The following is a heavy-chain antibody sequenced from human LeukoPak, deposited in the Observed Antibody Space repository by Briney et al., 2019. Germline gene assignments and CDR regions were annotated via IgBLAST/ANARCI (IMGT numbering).Heavy chain of an antibody. CDR2: IKSDGKT. CDR3: ARAPSEIGGYYPEYFRH. Sequence: GGSLRLSCAASGFTFSSYWMHWVRQAPGKGLVWVSRIKSDGKTNYADSVKGRFTISRDNGKNTVSLQMNSLRAEDTGVYYCARAPSEIGGYYPEYFRHWGQGTLVTVSS. J-gene: IGHJ1*01. CDR1: GFTFSSYW. D-gene: IGHD3-22*01. V-gene: IGHV3-74*01.